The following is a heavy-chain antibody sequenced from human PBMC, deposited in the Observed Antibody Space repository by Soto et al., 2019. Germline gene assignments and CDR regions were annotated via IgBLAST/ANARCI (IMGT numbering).Heavy chain of an antibody. CDR1: GFTFNAAW. Sequence: GGSLRLSCAASGFTFNAAWMSWVRQAPGKGLEWVGRIKSKTDGGTTDFAAPVKGSFTISRDDSKNTVYLQMNSLKIEDTAVYYCTTGLAAAGTNYWGQGTLVTVSS. J-gene: IGHJ4*02. V-gene: IGHV3-15*01. D-gene: IGHD6-13*01. CDR3: TTGLAAAGTNY. CDR2: IKSKTDGGTT.